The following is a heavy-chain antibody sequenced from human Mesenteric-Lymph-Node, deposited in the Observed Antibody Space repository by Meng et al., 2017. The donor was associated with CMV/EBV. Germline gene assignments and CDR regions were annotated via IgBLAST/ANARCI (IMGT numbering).Heavy chain of an antibody. Sequence: GESLKISCKGSGYSFTSYWIGWVRQMPGKGLEWMGIIYPGDSDTRYSPSFQGQVTISADKSISTAYLQWSSLKASDTAMYYCAKGTAYCGGDPPLFDYWGQGTLVTVSS. V-gene: IGHV5-51*01. J-gene: IGHJ4*02. D-gene: IGHD2-21*02. CDR3: AKGTAYCGGDPPLFDY. CDR2: IYPGDSDT. CDR1: GYSFTSYW.